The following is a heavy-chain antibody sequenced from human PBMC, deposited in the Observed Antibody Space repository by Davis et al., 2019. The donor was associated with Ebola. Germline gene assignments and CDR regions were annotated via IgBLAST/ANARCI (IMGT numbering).Heavy chain of an antibody. CDR1: GYTFTHHG. V-gene: IGHV1-18*01. D-gene: IGHD1-26*01. CDR2: ISTNTANT. Sequence: ASVKVSCKASGYTFTHHGISWVRQAPGQGLEWMGWISTNTANTNYAQKFQGRLTMTTDTSTSTAYMELMSLRSDDTAVYYCARALDSQRYSGSYYFGYWGQGTLVAVSS. CDR3: ARALDSQRYSGSYYFGY. J-gene: IGHJ4*02.